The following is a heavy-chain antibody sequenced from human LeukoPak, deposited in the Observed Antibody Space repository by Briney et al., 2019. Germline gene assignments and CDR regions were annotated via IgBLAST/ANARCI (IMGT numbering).Heavy chain of an antibody. J-gene: IGHJ4*02. D-gene: IGHD1-26*01. CDR3: ARDSRGASGPDY. V-gene: IGHV4-38-2*02. CDR1: GYSISSGYY. CDR2: IYHSGST. Sequence: PSETLSLTCTVSGYSISSGYYWGWIRQPPGKGLEWIGSIYHSGSTCYNPSLKSRVTISVDTSKNQFSLKLSSVTAADTAVYYCARDSRGASGPDYWGQGTLVTVSS.